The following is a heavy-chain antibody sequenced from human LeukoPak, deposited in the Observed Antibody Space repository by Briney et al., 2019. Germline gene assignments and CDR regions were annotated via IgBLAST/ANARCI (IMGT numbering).Heavy chain of an antibody. V-gene: IGHV3-23*01. CDR1: GFTFSSYA. CDR3: AKDASGGNYYDSSGYSFDY. J-gene: IGHJ4*02. CDR2: ISGSGGST. D-gene: IGHD3-22*01. Sequence: PGGSLRLSCAASGFTFSSYAMSWVRQAPGKGLEWVSAISGSGGSTYYADSVKGRFTISRDNSKNTLYLQMNSLRAEDTAVYYCAKDASGGNYYDSSGYSFDYWGQGTLVTVSS.